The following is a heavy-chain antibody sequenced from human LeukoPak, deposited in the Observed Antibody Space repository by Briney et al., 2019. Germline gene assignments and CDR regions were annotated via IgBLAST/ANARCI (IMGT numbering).Heavy chain of an antibody. CDR1: GYALTDLS. CDR3: ARSSFHYYYMDV. Sequence: ASVKVSCKVSGYALTDLSMHWVRQTPGKGLEWMGGIDPEDGEITYAQKFQGRVTMTEDTSTDTAYMELSRLRSDDTAVYYCARSSFHYYYMDVWGKGTTVTVSS. D-gene: IGHD5-24*01. J-gene: IGHJ6*03. CDR2: IDPEDGEI. V-gene: IGHV1-24*01.